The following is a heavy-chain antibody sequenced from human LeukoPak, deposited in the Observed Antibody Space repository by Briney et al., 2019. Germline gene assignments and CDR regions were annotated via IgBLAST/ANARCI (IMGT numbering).Heavy chain of an antibody. V-gene: IGHV5-51*01. CDR3: ARQMSGSGFDP. J-gene: IGHJ5*02. CDR2: IYPGDSDT. Sequence: GLSLQISCKGSGYSFTSYWIGWVRPMPGKGREWMGIIYPGDSDTRYSPSFQGQVTISADKSISTPYLQWSSLKASDTAMYYCARQMSGSGFDPWGQGTLVTVSS. CDR1: GYSFTSYW. D-gene: IGHD3-3*01.